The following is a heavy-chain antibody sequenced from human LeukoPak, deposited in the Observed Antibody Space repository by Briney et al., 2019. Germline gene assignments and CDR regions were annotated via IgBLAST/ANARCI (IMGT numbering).Heavy chain of an antibody. Sequence: SGTLSLTCAVYGGSFSGYYWSWIRQPPGKGLEWIGEINHSGSTNYNPSLKSRVTISVDTSKNQFSLKLSSVTAADTAVYYCARVRVVPAARSHWFDPWGQGTLVTVSS. D-gene: IGHD2-2*01. CDR3: ARVRVVPAARSHWFDP. CDR2: INHSGST. CDR1: GGSFSGYY. J-gene: IGHJ5*02. V-gene: IGHV4-34*01.